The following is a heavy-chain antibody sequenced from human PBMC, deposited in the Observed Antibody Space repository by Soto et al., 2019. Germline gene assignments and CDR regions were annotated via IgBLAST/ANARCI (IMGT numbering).Heavy chain of an antibody. D-gene: IGHD2-2*01. V-gene: IGHV3-23*01. CDR2: ISGSGGST. J-gene: IGHJ6*02. CDR3: AKDSLGYCSSNSCSRYGMDV. Sequence: HPXESLSLSCAASGFTFSSYAMSGVRQAPGKGLEWVSAISGSGGSTYYADSVKGRFTISRDNSKNTLYLQMNSLRAEDTAVYYCAKDSLGYCSSNSCSRYGMDVWGQGTTVTVSS. CDR1: GFTFSSYA.